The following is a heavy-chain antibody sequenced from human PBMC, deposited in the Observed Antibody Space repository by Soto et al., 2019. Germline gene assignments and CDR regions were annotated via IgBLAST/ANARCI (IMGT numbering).Heavy chain of an antibody. Sequence: SETLSLTCTVSGGSISSYYWSWIRQPPGEGLEWIGYIYYSGSTNYNPSLKSRVTISVDTSKNQFSLKLSSVTAADTAVYYCARGGPHRPYYDFWSGYYPGVPPPGYFDYWGQGTLVTVSS. CDR3: ARGGPHRPYYDFWSGYYPGVPPPGYFDY. J-gene: IGHJ4*02. CDR2: IYYSGST. D-gene: IGHD3-3*01. V-gene: IGHV4-59*01. CDR1: GGSISSYY.